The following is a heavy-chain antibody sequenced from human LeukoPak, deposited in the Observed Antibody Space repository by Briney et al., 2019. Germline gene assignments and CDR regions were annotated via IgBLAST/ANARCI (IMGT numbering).Heavy chain of an antibody. CDR2: ISWNSGSI. D-gene: IGHD3-3*01. J-gene: IGHJ4*02. CDR3: AKDTNHYDFWSGYYN. V-gene: IGHV3-9*01. CDR1: GFTFSSYS. Sequence: SLRLSCAASGFTFSSYSMNWVRQAPGKGLEWVSGISWNSGSIGYADSVKGRFTISRDNGKNSLYLQMNSLRAEDTALYYCAKDTNHYDFWSGYYNWGQGTLVTVSS.